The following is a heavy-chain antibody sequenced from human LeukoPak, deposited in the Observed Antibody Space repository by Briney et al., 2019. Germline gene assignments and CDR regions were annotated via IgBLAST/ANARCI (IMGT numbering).Heavy chain of an antibody. V-gene: IGHV4-39*01. CDR3: ARLGLLWFGELAPPYYYYYGMYV. CDR2: IYYSGST. J-gene: IGHJ6*02. CDR1: GVSISSSSYY. D-gene: IGHD3-10*01. Sequence: SETLSLTCTVSGVSISSSSYYWGWVRQPPGKGLEWIGRIYYSGSTYYNPALKSRVTICVDTSKNQFSLKLSSVTAADTAVYYCARLGLLWFGELAPPYYYYYGMYVWGQGTTVTVSS.